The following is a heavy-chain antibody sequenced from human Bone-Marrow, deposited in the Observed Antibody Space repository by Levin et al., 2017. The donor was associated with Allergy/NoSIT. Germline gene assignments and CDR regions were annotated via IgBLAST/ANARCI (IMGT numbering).Heavy chain of an antibody. V-gene: IGHV3-30*04. CDR3: ARDFGSSGRFYALDV. CDR2: TSYDGSTR. J-gene: IGHJ6*02. CDR1: GFSFTPYA. Sequence: GGSLRLSCIASGFSFTPYAFHWVRQAPGKGLEWVAVTSYDGSTREYADSVKGRFTISRDNSRNTVFLQMNGLTSEDTAVYYCARDFGSSGRFYALDVWGQGTTVTVSS. D-gene: IGHD6-19*01.